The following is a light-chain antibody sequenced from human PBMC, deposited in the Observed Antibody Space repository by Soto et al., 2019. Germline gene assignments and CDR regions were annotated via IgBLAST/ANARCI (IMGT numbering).Light chain of an antibody. J-gene: IGLJ1*01. Sequence: SVLTQPASVSGSPGQSITISCTGTSSDVGSFDLVSWYQQHPGKAPKLMIFEVSNRPSGVSNRFSGSKSGNTASLSISGLQAEDEADYYCSSYSVSSTSYVFATGTKVTVL. CDR3: SSYSVSSTSYV. CDR1: SSDVGSFDL. CDR2: EVS. V-gene: IGLV2-23*02.